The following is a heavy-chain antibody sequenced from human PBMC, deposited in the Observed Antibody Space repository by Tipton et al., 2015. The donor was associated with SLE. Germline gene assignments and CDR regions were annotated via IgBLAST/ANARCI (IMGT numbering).Heavy chain of an antibody. J-gene: IGHJ6*02. D-gene: IGHD2-15*01. V-gene: IGHV3-33*03. CDR1: GFTFSNAW. Sequence: AVSGFTFSNAWMDWVRQAPGKGLEWVAAIWYDGNNKYYADSVKGRFTISRDKSTKTLYLQMNSLRAEDTAVYYCAKATQDYYYGIDVWGQGTTVTVSS. CDR2: IWYDGNNK. CDR3: AKATQDYYYGIDV.